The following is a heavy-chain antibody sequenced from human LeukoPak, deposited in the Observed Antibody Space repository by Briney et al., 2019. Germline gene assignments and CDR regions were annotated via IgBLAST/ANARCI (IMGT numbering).Heavy chain of an antibody. Sequence: GGSLRLSCAASGFTFSSYSMNWVRQAPGKGLEWVSSISSSSGYIYYADSVKGRFTISRDNAKNSLYLQMNSLRAEDTAVYYCARGRLLSGYEDFDYWGQGTLVTVSS. D-gene: IGHD5-12*01. J-gene: IGHJ4*02. CDR3: ARGRLLSGYEDFDY. V-gene: IGHV3-21*01. CDR2: ISSSSGYI. CDR1: GFTFSSYS.